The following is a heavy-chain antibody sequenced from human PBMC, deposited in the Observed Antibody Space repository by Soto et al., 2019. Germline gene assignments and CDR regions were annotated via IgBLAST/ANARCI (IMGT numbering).Heavy chain of an antibody. CDR1: GFTFSSYA. CDR2: ISYDGSNK. Sequence: AGGSLRLSCAASGFTFSSYAMHWVRQAPGKGLEWVAVISYDGSNKYYADSVKGRFTISRDNSKNTLYLQMNSLRAEDTAVYYCAREAMIEVVFFDYWGQGTLVTVSS. J-gene: IGHJ4*02. V-gene: IGHV3-30-3*01. CDR3: AREAMIEVVFFDY. D-gene: IGHD3-22*01.